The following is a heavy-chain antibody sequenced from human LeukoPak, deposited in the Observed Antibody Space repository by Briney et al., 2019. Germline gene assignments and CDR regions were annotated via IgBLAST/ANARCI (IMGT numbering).Heavy chain of an antibody. CDR1: AGSISLYNTYY. Sequence: TSETLSLTCTVSAGSISLYNTYYWNWIRQSPGKGLEWIGYIYYSGSTSYNPSLKSRVTISVDTFRNQFSLKLTSVTAADTAIYYCAKSDYYGASDYWGQGTLVTVSS. J-gene: IGHJ4*02. CDR3: AKSDYYGASDY. CDR2: IYYSGST. V-gene: IGHV4-59*01. D-gene: IGHD3-10*01.